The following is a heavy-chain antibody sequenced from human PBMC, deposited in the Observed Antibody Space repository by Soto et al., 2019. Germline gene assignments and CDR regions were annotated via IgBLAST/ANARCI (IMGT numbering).Heavy chain of an antibody. V-gene: IGHV1-3*01. CDR2: INAGNGST. CDR3: ARDPRYYYGSGNYYTYYYGMDV. J-gene: IGHJ6*02. CDR1: GYTFTNYA. Sequence: ASVKVSCKASGYTFTNYAIHWVRQAPGQRLEWMGWINAGNGSTKYSQKFQGRVTFTRDTSASTVYMELSSLSSEDTAVFYCARDPRYYYGSGNYYTYYYGMDVWGQGTTVTASS. D-gene: IGHD3-10*01.